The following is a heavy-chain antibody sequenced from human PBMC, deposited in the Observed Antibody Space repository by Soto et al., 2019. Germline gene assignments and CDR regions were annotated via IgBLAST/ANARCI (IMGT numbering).Heavy chain of an antibody. V-gene: IGHV3-33*01. J-gene: IGHJ4*02. CDR2: IWYDGRKQ. D-gene: IGHD5-12*01. Sequence: QVQLVESGGGVVQPGKSLRLSCIASGFIFNDYGMHWVRQAPGKGLEWVAGIWYDGRKQYYADSVEGRVTISRDNSRNTLSLEMASLRVDDTAVYYCARGRSRYGHYDLVYWGQGTQVSVSS. CDR1: GFIFNDYG. CDR3: ARGRSRYGHYDLVY.